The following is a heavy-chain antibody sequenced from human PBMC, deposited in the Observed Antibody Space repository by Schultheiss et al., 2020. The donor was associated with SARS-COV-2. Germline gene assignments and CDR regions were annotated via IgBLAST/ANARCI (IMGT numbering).Heavy chain of an antibody. CDR1: GFTFSSYS. Sequence: GESLKISCAASGFTFSSYSMNWVRQAPGKGLEWVSAISGSGGSTYYADSVKGRFTISRDNSKNTLYLQMNSLRAEDTAVYYCARVIGDIVVVVAATHFDYWGQGTLVTVSS. CDR2: ISGSGGST. J-gene: IGHJ4*02. CDR3: ARVIGDIVVVVAATHFDY. V-gene: IGHV3-23*01. D-gene: IGHD2-15*01.